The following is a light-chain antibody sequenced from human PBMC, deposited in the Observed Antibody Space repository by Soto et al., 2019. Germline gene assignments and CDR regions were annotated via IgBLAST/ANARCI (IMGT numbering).Light chain of an antibody. Sequence: QSALTQPRSVSGSPGQSVTISCTGTSSDVGDYNYVSWYQQHPGKAPKLMIYDVSKWPSGVPDRFSGSKSGNTASLTISGLQAEDEADYYCCSYAGSYTYVCGTGTKLTVL. CDR2: DVS. CDR3: CSYAGSYTYV. CDR1: SSDVGDYNY. V-gene: IGLV2-11*01. J-gene: IGLJ1*01.